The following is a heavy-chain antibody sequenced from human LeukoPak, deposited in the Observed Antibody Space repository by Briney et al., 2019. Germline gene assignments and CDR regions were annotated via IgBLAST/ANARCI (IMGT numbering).Heavy chain of an antibody. CDR3: ARDEIYYDILTGYRHFDY. J-gene: IGHJ4*02. D-gene: IGHD3-9*01. Sequence: PGGSLRLSCAASGFSFSTYTMNWVRQAPGKGLEWVSSISRSSSSIYYADSVKGRFTISRDNAKNSMYLQMNSLRAEDTAVYYCARDEIYYDILTGYRHFDYWGQGTLVTVFS. CDR1: GFSFSTYT. V-gene: IGHV3-21*01. CDR2: ISRSSSSI.